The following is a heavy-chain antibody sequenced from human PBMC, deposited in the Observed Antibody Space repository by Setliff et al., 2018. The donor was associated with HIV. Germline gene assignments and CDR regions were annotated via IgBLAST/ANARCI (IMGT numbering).Heavy chain of an antibody. CDR2: IKQDGSEK. CDR1: GFTVSSNY. D-gene: IGHD3-22*01. Sequence: PSETLSLSCAASGFTVSSNYMNWVRQAPGKGLEWVANIKQDGSEKYYVDSVKGRFTISRDNAKNSLYLQMNSLRAEDTAVYYCARVYDSSGYSLSIPGYWGQGTLVTVSS. V-gene: IGHV3-7*01. CDR3: ARVYDSSGYSLSIPGY. J-gene: IGHJ4*01.